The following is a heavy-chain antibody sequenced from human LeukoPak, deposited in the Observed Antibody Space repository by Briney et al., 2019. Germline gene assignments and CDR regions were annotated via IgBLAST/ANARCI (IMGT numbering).Heavy chain of an antibody. J-gene: IGHJ4*02. V-gene: IGHV3-66*01. CDR1: GFTVSSNY. CDR2: IYSGGGT. CDR3: ARDTRPDYYGSGSYN. Sequence: GGSLRLSCAASGFTVSSNYMSWVRQAPGKGLEWVSVIYSGGGTYYADSVKGRFTISRDNSKNTLYLQMNSLRAEDTAVYYCARDTRPDYYGSGSYNWGQGTLVTVSS. D-gene: IGHD3-10*01.